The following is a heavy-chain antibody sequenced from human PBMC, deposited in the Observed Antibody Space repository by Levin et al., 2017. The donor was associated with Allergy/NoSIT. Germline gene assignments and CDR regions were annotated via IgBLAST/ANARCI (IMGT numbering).Heavy chain of an antibody. CDR1: GFTFDTYT. Sequence: GGSLRLSCAASGFTFDTYTITWVRQAPGKGLEWVSSISSSSIYIYYADSVRDRFTISRDNAKNSLYLQMSSLRAEDTAVYYCARDHGGSGGLYYFDYWGQGTLVTVSS. J-gene: IGHJ4*02. V-gene: IGHV3-21*01. CDR3: ARDHGGSGGLYYFDY. CDR2: ISSSSIYI. D-gene: IGHD6-19*01.